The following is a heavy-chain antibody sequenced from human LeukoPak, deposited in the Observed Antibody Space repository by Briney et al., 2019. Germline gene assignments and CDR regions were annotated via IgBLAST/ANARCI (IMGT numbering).Heavy chain of an antibody. D-gene: IGHD6-13*01. CDR2: ISSSGSTI. Sequence: GGSLRLSCAASGFTFSSYEMNWVRQAPGKGLEWVSYISSSGSTIYYADSVKGRFTISRDNAKNSLYLQMNSLRAEDTAVYYCVREYSGWLAAAGAWGQGVLVTVSS. CDR1: GFTFSSYE. V-gene: IGHV3-48*03. J-gene: IGHJ4*02. CDR3: VREYSGWLAAAGA.